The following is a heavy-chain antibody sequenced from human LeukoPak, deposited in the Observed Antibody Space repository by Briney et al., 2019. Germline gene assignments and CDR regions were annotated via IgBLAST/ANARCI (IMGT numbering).Heavy chain of an antibody. D-gene: IGHD3-22*01. Sequence: ASVKVSCKASGYTFTSYYMHWVRQAPGQGLEWMGIINPSGGSTSYAQKFQGRVTMTRDMSTSTVYMELSSLRSEDTAVYYCASSEVITFFHYWGQGTLVTVSS. V-gene: IGHV1-46*01. J-gene: IGHJ4*02. CDR2: INPSGGST. CDR3: ASSEVITFFHY. CDR1: GYTFTSYY.